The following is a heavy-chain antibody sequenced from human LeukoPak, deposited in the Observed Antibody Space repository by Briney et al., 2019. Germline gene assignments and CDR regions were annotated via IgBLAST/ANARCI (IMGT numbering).Heavy chain of an antibody. V-gene: IGHV3-48*03. D-gene: IGHD3-10*02. CDR1: GFIFSNYE. J-gene: IGHJ6*04. CDR2: ISSSGSTI. CDR3: AELGITMIGGV. Sequence: PGGSLRLSCEASGFIFSNYEMNWVRQAPGKGLEWVSYISSSGSTIYYADSVKGRFTISRDNAKNSLYLQMSSLRAEDTAVYYCAELGITMIGGVWGKGTTVTISS.